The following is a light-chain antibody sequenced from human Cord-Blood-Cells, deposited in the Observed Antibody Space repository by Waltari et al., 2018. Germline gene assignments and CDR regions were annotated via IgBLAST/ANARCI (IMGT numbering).Light chain of an antibody. CDR2: DAS. CDR1: QSISSW. J-gene: IGKJ1*01. Sequence: DIQLPQSPSTLSASFGDRVTITCRASQSISSWLAWYQQKPGKAPKLLIYDASSLESGVPSRFSGSGSGTEFTLTISSLQPDDFATYYCQQYNSYSWTFGQGTKVEIK. V-gene: IGKV1-5*01. CDR3: QQYNSYSWT.